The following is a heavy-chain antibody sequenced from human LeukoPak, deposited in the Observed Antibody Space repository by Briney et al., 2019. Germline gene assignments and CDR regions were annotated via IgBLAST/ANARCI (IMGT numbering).Heavy chain of an antibody. CDR3: ARGRDYDILTGYYSPFDY. J-gene: IGHJ4*02. CDR1: GGSFSGYY. D-gene: IGHD3-9*01. Sequence: PSETPSLTCAVYGGSFSGYYWSWIRQPPGKGLEWIGEINHSGSTNYNPSLKSRVTISVDTSKNQFSLKLSSVTAADTAVYYCARGRDYDILTGYYSPFDYWGQGTLVTVSS. CDR2: INHSGST. V-gene: IGHV4-34*01.